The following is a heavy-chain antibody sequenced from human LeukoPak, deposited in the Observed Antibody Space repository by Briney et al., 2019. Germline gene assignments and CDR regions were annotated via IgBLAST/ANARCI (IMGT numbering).Heavy chain of an antibody. V-gene: IGHV1-18*01. D-gene: IGHD3-22*01. CDR3: ARDPLYYYDSSGYFDY. CDR2: ISAYNGNT. J-gene: IGHJ4*02. CDR1: GYTFTSYG. Sequence: ASVKVSCKASGYTFTSYGISWVRQAPGQGLEWMGWISAYNGNTNYAQKLQGRVTMTTDTSTSTAYMELRSPRSDDTAVYYCARDPLYYYDSSGYFDYWGQGTLVTVSS.